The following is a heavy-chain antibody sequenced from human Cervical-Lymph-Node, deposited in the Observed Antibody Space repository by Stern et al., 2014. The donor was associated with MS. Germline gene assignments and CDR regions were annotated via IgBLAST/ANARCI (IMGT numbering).Heavy chain of an antibody. CDR3: ARLFGGSYHSDS. D-gene: IGHD2-15*01. CDR2: ISVSNGNT. CDR1: GYTFTNFG. V-gene: IGHV1-18*01. J-gene: IGHJ4*02. Sequence: QLVQSGAEVKKPGASVKVSCKASGYTFTNFGISWVRQAPGQGLEWMGWISVSNGNTNYAQKFQDRVTMTTHTSTYTAYMEVRSLRSDDTAVYYCARLFGGSYHSDSWGQGTLVTVSS.